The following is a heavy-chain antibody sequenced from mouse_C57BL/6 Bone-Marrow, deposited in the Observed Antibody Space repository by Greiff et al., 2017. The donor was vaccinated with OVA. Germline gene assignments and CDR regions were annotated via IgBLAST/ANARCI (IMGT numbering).Heavy chain of an antibody. V-gene: IGHV1-81*01. CDR2: IYPRSGNT. CDR1: GYTFTSYG. Sequence: QVQLKESGAELARPGASVKLSCKASGYTFTSYGISWVKQRTGQGLEWIGEIYPRSGNTYYNEKFKGKATLTADKSSSTAYMELRSLTSEDSAVYFCARSLIYYDYEGFAYWGQGTLVTVSA. CDR3: ARSLIYYDYEGFAY. J-gene: IGHJ3*01. D-gene: IGHD2-4*01.